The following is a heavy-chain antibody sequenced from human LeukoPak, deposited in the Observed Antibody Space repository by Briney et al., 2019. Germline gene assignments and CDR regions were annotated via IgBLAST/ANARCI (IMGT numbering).Heavy chain of an antibody. CDR1: GFTFSDYY. J-gene: IGHJ6*03. V-gene: IGHV3-11*01. Sequence: GGSLRLSCAASGFTFSDYYMSWIRQAPGKGLEWVSYISSGSTIYYADSVKGRFTISRDNAKNSLYLQMNSLRAEDTAVYYCARVMGFRDYYYYYYYMDVWGEGTTVTVSS. CDR2: ISSGSTI. D-gene: IGHD2-8*01. CDR3: ARVMGFRDYYYYYYYMDV.